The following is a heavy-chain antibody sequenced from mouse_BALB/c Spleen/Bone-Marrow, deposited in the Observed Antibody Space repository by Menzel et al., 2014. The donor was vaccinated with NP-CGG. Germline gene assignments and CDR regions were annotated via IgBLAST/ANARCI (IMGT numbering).Heavy chain of an antibody. J-gene: IGHJ1*01. D-gene: IGHD1-1*01. Sequence: DVKLVESGAELVKPGASVKWSCTASGFNIKDTYMHWVKERPEQGLEWIGRIDPANGNTKYDPKFQGKATITADTSSNTAYLQLSSLTSEDTAVYYCVYGRDWYFDVWGAGTTVTVSS. CDR2: IDPANGNT. CDR3: VYGRDWYFDV. V-gene: IGHV14-3*02. CDR1: GFNIKDTY.